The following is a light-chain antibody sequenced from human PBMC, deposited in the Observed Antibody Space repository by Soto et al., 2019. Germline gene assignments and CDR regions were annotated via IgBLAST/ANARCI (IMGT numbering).Light chain of an antibody. Sequence: VLTQSPATLSLSPGERATLSCKTSQTINTYLAWYQQKPGQAPRLLIHDASNRATGIPARFSGSGSGTDFTLTISSLEPEDFAVYYCQQRGNWPPITFGQGTRLEIK. CDR1: QTINTY. J-gene: IGKJ5*01. CDR2: DAS. CDR3: QQRGNWPPIT. V-gene: IGKV3-11*01.